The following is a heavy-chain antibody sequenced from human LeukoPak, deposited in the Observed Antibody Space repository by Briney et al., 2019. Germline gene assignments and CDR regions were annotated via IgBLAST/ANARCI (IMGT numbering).Heavy chain of an antibody. CDR2: IYYSGNT. Sequence: PSETLSLTCTVSGGSISSYYWSWIRQPPGKGLEWIGYIYYSGNTNYNPSLKSRVTISVDTSKNQFSLKLSSVTAADTAVYYCARQPYYDILTGPLSWFDPWGQGTLVTVSS. CDR1: GGSISSYY. J-gene: IGHJ5*02. CDR3: ARQPYYDILTGPLSWFDP. D-gene: IGHD3-9*01. V-gene: IGHV4-59*08.